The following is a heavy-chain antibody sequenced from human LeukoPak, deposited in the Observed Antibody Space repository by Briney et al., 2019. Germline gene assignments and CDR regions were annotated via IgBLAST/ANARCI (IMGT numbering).Heavy chain of an antibody. CDR2: IYWNDDK. CDR3: AHRKPGSSGWDWFDY. V-gene: IGHV2-5*01. Sequence: KASGPTLVNPTQTLTLTCTFSGFSLSTSGVGVAWIRQPPGKPLEWLAHIYWNDDKRYSTSLKNRLTLTKDTSKNQVVLTMTNMDPVDTATYCCAHRKPGSSGWDWFDYWGQGTLVTVSS. D-gene: IGHD6-19*01. J-gene: IGHJ4*02. CDR1: GFSLSTSGVG.